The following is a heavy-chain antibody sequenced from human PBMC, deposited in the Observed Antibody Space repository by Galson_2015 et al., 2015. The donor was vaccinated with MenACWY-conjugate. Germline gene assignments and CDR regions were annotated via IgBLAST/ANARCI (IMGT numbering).Heavy chain of an antibody. CDR1: GFTFSTYW. J-gene: IGHJ4*02. Sequence: SLRLSCAASGFTFSTYWMHWVRQAPGKGLVWVSRINSDGRSTSSADSVKGRFTISRDNAKNTLYLQMNSLRAEDTAVYYCARLGGNHRTTSHFDYRGQGTPVPGSS. CDR3: ARLGGNHRTTSHFDY. CDR2: INSDGRST. D-gene: IGHD2/OR15-2a*01. V-gene: IGHV3-74*01.